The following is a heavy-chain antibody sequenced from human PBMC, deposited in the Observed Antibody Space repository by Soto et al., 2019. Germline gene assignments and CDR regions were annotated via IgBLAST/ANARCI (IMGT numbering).Heavy chain of an antibody. J-gene: IGHJ6*02. CDR1: GYTFTSYD. V-gene: IGHV1-8*01. D-gene: IGHD4-17*01. CDR2: MNPNSGNT. Sequence: ASVKVSCKASGYTFTSYDINWVRQATGQGLEWMGWMNPNSGNTGYAQKFQGRVTMTRNTSISTAYMELSSLRSEDTAVYYCARSSFDDTIFFDYGDYEGSYYYYGMDVWGQGTTVTVSS. CDR3: ARSSFDDTIFFDYGDYEGSYYYYGMDV.